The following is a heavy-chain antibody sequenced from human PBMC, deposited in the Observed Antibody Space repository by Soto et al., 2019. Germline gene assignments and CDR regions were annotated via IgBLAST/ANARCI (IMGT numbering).Heavy chain of an antibody. Sequence: QVQLVESGGGVVQPGRSLRLSCAASGFTFSSYGMHWVRQAPGKGLEWVAVISYDGSNKYYADSVKGRFTISRDNSKNTLYLQMNSLRAEDTAVYYCAKAGWGLLNWYFDLWGRGTLVTVSS. D-gene: IGHD1-26*01. J-gene: IGHJ2*01. CDR3: AKAGWGLLNWYFDL. CDR2: ISYDGSNK. CDR1: GFTFSSYG. V-gene: IGHV3-30*18.